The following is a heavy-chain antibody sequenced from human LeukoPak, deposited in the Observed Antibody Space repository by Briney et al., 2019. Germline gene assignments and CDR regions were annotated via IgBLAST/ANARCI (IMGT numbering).Heavy chain of an antibody. D-gene: IGHD2-15*01. V-gene: IGHV3-21*01. J-gene: IGHJ4*02. CDR3: ARGGHQRGGPFDY. CDR2: ISSSSSYI. Sequence: GGSLRLSCAASGFTFNSYRMNWVRPAPGKGLEWVSSISSSSSYIYYADSVKDRFTISRDNARNSLYLQMNSLRAEDTAVYYCARGGHQRGGPFDYWGQGTLVTVSS. CDR1: GFTFNSYR.